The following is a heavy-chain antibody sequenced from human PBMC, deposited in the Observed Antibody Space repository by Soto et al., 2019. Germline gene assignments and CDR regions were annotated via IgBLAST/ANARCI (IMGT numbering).Heavy chain of an antibody. CDR2: INYSGST. D-gene: IGHD3-10*01. Sequence: VQLQESGPGLVKPSQTLSLTCTVSGGSIRSVYFYWTWIRQPPGKGLELIGCINYSGSTYSNPSLMTEVSISLDMSKTQLSLKLNSVTASDTAVSNCVRGAGVHSFHDWGEGIMVTFSS. V-gene: IGHV4-30-4*01. CDR1: GGSIRSVYFY. CDR3: VRGAGVHSFHD. J-gene: IGHJ4*02.